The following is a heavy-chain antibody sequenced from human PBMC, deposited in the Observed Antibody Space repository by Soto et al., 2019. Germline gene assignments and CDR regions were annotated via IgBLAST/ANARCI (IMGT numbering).Heavy chain of an antibody. CDR3: ARHGYCSSTSCYFSRLVRGCPRDVSA. D-gene: IGHD2-2*03. V-gene: IGHV3-21*04. J-gene: IGHJ5*02. CDR2: ISSSSSYI. CDR1: GYTFSSYS. Sequence: GSSLRRFCAASGYTFSSYSMNWVRQAPGKGLEWVSSISSSSSYIYYADSVKGRFTISRDNAKNSLYLQMNSLKASDTAMYYCARHGYCSSTSCYFSRLVRGCPRDVSAWGQVPLVTV.